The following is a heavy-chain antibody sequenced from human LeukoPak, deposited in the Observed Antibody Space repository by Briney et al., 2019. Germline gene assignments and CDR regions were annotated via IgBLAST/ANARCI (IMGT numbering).Heavy chain of an antibody. CDR3: ARDWYYGDYPNLDY. CDR2: ISYDGSNK. J-gene: IGHJ4*02. CDR1: GFTFSSYA. V-gene: IGHV3-30-3*01. Sequence: GGSLRLSCAASGFTFSSYAMHWVRQAPGKGLEWVAVISYDGSNKYYADSVKGRFTISRDNSKNTLYLQMNSLRAEDTAVYYCARDWYYGDYPNLDYWGQGTLVTVSS. D-gene: IGHD4-17*01.